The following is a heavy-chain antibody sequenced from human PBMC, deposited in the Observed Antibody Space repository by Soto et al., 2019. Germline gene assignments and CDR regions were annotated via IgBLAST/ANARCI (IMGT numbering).Heavy chain of an antibody. Sequence: GGSLRLSCAASGFTFSSYSMNWVHQAPGKGLEWVSSISSSSSYIYYADSVKGRFAISRDNAKNSLYLQMNSLRAEDTAVYYCARDKQWLVRGYYYGMDVWGQGTTVTVSS. CDR1: GFTFSSYS. V-gene: IGHV3-21*01. CDR3: ARDKQWLVRGYYYGMDV. CDR2: ISSSSSYI. J-gene: IGHJ6*02. D-gene: IGHD6-19*01.